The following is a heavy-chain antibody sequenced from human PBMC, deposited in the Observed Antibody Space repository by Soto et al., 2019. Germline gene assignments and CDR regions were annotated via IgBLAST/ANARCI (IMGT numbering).Heavy chain of an antibody. J-gene: IGHJ4*02. CDR3: AKADPLGYYGSGSYYPPDY. CDR2: ISGSGGST. D-gene: IGHD3-10*01. V-gene: IGHV3-23*01. CDR1: GFTFSSYA. Sequence: PGGSLRLSCAASGFTFSSYAMSWVRQAPGKGLEWVSAISGSGGSTYYADSVKGRFTTSRDNSKNTLYLQMNSLRAEDTAVYYCAKADPLGYYGSGSYYPPDYWGQGTLVTVSS.